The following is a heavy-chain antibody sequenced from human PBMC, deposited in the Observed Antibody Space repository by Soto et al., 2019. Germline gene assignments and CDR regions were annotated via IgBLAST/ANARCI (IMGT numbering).Heavy chain of an antibody. J-gene: IGHJ6*02. Sequence: SETLSLTCTVSGGSIGGSTYYWGWIRQPPGKGLEWIGSIYYSGNTYYNPSLKSRVPMSVDTSNNQFSLKLTFVTAADTAVYYCAREGRDGYNYGDYYYYGMDVWGQGTTVTVSS. CDR1: GGSIGGSTYY. CDR2: IYYSGNT. CDR3: AREGRDGYNYGDYYYYGMDV. V-gene: IGHV4-39*02. D-gene: IGHD5-12*01.